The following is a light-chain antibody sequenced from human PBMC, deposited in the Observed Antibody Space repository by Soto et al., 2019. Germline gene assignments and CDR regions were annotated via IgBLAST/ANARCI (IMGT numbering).Light chain of an antibody. V-gene: IGLV2-14*03. J-gene: IGLJ3*02. Sequence: SVLTQPASVSGSPGQSITISCTGTSIDVGHPYNYVSWYQQYPGKPPELLILGVSNRPSGISGRFSGSKSGNTASLTISGLQPEDEADYYCMSYIASTSTHWVLGGGTKVTVL. CDR2: GVS. CDR1: SIDVGHPYNY. CDR3: MSYIASTSTHWV.